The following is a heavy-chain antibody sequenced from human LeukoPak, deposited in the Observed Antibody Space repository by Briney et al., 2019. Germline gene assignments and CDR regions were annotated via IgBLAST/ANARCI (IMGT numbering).Heavy chain of an antibody. CDR3: ARDIVHDFWSGYSRRGFAFDI. V-gene: IGHV1-69*05. CDR2: IIPIFGTA. D-gene: IGHD3-3*01. J-gene: IGHJ3*02. Sequence: SVKVSCKASGGTFSSYAISWVRQAPGQGLEWMGRIIPIFGTANYAQKFQGRVTITTDESTSTAYMELSSLRSEDTAVYYCARDIVHDFWSGYSRRGFAFDIWGQGTMVTVSS. CDR1: GGTFSSYA.